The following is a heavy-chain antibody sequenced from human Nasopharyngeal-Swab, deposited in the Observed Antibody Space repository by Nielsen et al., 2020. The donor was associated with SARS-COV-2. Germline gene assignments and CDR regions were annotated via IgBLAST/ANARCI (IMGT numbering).Heavy chain of an antibody. CDR1: GFTFSSYA. D-gene: IGHD5-18*01. Sequence: GESLKISCAASGFTFSSYAMQWVRQAPGKGLEWVAVISYDGSNKYYANSVKGRFTISRDNSKNTLYLQMNSLRAEDTAVYYCARDQWGATAMVTLDDWGQGTLVTVSS. CDR3: ARDQWGATAMVTLDD. J-gene: IGHJ4*02. CDR2: ISYDGSNK. V-gene: IGHV3-30*04.